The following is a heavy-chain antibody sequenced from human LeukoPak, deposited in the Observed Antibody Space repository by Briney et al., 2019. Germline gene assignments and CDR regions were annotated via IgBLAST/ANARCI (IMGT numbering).Heavy chain of an antibody. Sequence: GGSLRLSCAASGFTFSSYAMHWVRQAPGKGLEWVAVISYDGSNKYYADSVKGRFTISRDNSKNTLYLQMNSLRAEDTAVYYCARVGLRYLHHYYYGMDVWGQGTTVTVSS. J-gene: IGHJ6*02. CDR1: GFTFSSYA. CDR2: ISYDGSNK. CDR3: ARVGLRYLHHYYYGMDV. D-gene: IGHD3-9*01. V-gene: IGHV3-30*04.